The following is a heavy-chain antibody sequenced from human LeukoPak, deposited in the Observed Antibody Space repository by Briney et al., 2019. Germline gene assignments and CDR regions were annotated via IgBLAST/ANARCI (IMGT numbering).Heavy chain of an antibody. V-gene: IGHV1-18*01. D-gene: IGHD1-7*01. Sequence: ASVKVSCKASGYTFTSYGISWVRQAPGQGLEWMGWISAYNGNTNYAQKLQGRVTMTTDTSTSTAYMELRSLRSDDTAVYYCARETGTTGFGGFDPWGQGTLVTVSS. CDR1: GYTFTSYG. CDR3: ARETGTTGFGGFDP. J-gene: IGHJ5*02. CDR2: ISAYNGNT.